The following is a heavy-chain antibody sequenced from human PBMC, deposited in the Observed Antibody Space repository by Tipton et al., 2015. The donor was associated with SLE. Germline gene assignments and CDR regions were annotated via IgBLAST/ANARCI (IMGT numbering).Heavy chain of an antibody. D-gene: IGHD6-13*01. CDR3: ARGYSSSRNLFDY. V-gene: IGHV4-39*07. CDR2: IYHSGST. Sequence: TLSLTCTVSGGSISSSSYYWGWIRQPPGKGLEWIGSIYHSGSTYYNPSLKSRVTISVDTSKNQFSLKLSSVTAADTAVYYCARGYSSSRNLFDYWGQGTLVTVSS. CDR1: GGSISSSSYY. J-gene: IGHJ4*02.